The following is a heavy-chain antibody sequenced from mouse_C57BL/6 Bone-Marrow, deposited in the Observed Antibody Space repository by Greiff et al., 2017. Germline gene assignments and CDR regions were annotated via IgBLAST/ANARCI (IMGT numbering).Heavy chain of an antibody. V-gene: IGHV5-4*01. CDR2: ISDGGSYT. J-gene: IGHJ2*01. D-gene: IGHD2-3*01. Sequence: EVKLVESGGGLVKPGGSLKLSCAASGFTFSSYAMSWVRQTPEKRLEWVATISDGGSYTNYPDNVKGRFTISRDNAKNNLYLQMSHLKSEDTAMYYCARDPRWLLLDYWGQGTTLTVSS. CDR1: GFTFSSYA. CDR3: ARDPRWLLLDY.